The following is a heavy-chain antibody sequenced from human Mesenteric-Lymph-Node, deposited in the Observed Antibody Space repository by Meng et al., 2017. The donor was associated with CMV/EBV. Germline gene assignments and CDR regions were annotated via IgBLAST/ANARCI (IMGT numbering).Heavy chain of an antibody. J-gene: IGHJ5*02. D-gene: IGHD3-3*01. CDR3: ARGTSITVPWSAFDH. CDR1: GFTFSIHW. V-gene: IGHV3-74*01. CDR2: INNDGSGT. Sequence: GESLKISCAASGFTFSIHWMHWVRQAPGKGLVWVSRINNDGSGTSYADAVKGRFTISRDNAKNTLYLQMNSLRVEDSSVYYCARGTSITVPWSAFDHRGPGTLVTVSS.